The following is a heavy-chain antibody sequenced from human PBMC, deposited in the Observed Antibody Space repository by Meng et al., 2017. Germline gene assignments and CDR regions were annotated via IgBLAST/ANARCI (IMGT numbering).Heavy chain of an antibody. D-gene: IGHD2-15*01. CDR3: ARVVAATTLFLDY. CDR2: IYHSGST. J-gene: IGHJ4*02. CDR1: RGSISSSNW. V-gene: IGHV4-4*02. Sequence: QGQLEESGPGLVKPSGTLSLTCAVARGSISSSNWWSWVRQPPGKGLEWIGEIYHSGSTNYNPSLKSRVTISVDKSKNQFSLKLSSVTAADTAVYYCARVVAATTLFLDYWGQGTLVTVSS.